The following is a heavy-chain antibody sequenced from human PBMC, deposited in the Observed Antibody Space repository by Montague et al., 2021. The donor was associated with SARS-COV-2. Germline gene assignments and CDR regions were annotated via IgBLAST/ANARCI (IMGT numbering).Heavy chain of an antibody. Sequence: SETLSLTCAVSAGSISSSNWWSWVRQPPGKGLEWIAEIYHSGGTNYNPSLKSRVTISVDKSKSQFSLKLSSVTAADTAVYYCARHERQWLRLYPYYFDYWGQGTLVTVSS. CDR3: ARHERQWLRLYPYYFDY. J-gene: IGHJ4*02. V-gene: IGHV4-4*02. CDR1: AGSISSSNW. CDR2: IYHSGGT. D-gene: IGHD5-12*01.